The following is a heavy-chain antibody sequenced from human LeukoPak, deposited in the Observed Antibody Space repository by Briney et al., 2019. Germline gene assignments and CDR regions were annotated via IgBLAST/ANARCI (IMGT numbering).Heavy chain of an antibody. CDR3: TTSVSSGYSLFDY. CDR2: IKSKTDGGTT. Sequence: PGGSLRLSCAASGFTFSNAWMSWVGQAPGKGLEWVGRIKSKTDGGTTDYAAPVKGRFTISRDDSKNTLYLQMNSLKTEDTAVYYCTTSVSSGYSLFDYWGQGTLVTVSS. J-gene: IGHJ4*02. CDR1: GFTFSNAW. V-gene: IGHV3-15*01. D-gene: IGHD3-22*01.